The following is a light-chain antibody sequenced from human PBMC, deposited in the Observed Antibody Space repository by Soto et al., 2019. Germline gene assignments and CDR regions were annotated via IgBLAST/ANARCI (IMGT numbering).Light chain of an antibody. J-gene: IGKJ4*01. V-gene: IGKV3-15*01. CDR3: QQYNSWPLT. CDR1: QSVSSY. Sequence: EIVMTQSPATLPASAGERATITCRASQSVSSYLAWYQQKPGQAPRLLIYGASTRATGVPARFSGSGSGTDFTLTISSLQSEDFAVYYCQQYNSWPLTFGGGTKVDIK. CDR2: GAS.